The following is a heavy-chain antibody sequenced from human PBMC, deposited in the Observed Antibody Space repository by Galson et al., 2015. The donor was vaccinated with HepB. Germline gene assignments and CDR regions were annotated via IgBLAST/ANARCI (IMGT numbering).Heavy chain of an antibody. Sequence: TLSLTCTVSGGSISSGGYYWSWIRQHPGKGLEWIGYMYYSGSSYYYNPSLKSRATISVDTSSDQFSLKLTSVTAADTAVYYCASLGAPQVVPGATWGQGTLVTVSS. J-gene: IGHJ4*02. V-gene: IGHV4-31*03. CDR3: ASLGAPQVVPGAT. CDR1: GGSISSGGYY. CDR2: MYYSGSSY. D-gene: IGHD2-2*01.